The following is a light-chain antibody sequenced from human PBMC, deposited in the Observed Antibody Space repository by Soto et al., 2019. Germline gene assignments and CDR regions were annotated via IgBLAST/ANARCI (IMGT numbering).Light chain of an antibody. CDR1: QSVSSNY. J-gene: IGKJ1*01. CDR3: HQYGGSPGT. CDR2: GAS. V-gene: IGKV3-20*01. Sequence: EIVLTQSPGTLSLSPGERATLSCRASQSVSSNYLAWYQQKPGQAPRLLIYGASSRAAGVPDRFSGSGSGTDFTLTISRLEPEDFALYYCHQYGGSPGTLGQGTKVDIK.